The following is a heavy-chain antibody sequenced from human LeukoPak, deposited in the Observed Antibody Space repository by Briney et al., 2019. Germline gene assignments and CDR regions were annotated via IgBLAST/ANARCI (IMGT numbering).Heavy chain of an antibody. J-gene: IGHJ4*02. V-gene: IGHV3-30*18. D-gene: IGHD2-21*02. CDR1: GFTFSSYV. CDR3: VKDLNCGGNCNSDAGH. CDR2: ISYDGSNK. Sequence: GKSLRLSCAASGFTFSSYVIHWVRQAPGKGLEWVAVISYDGSNKYYVDSVKGRFTISRDNSKNTLFLQMNSLRAEDTAVYYCVKDLNCGGNCNSDAGHWGQGILVTVSS.